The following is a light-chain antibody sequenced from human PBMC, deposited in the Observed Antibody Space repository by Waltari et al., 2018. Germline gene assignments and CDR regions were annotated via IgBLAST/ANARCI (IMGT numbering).Light chain of an antibody. CDR3: QHST. Sequence: PGERATLSCRASQSVSSYLAWYQQKPGQAPRLLIYDASNRATGIPARFSGSGSGTDFTLTISSLEPEEFAVYYCQHSTFGQGTKLEIK. CDR1: QSVSSY. J-gene: IGKJ2*02. CDR2: DAS. V-gene: IGKV3-11*01.